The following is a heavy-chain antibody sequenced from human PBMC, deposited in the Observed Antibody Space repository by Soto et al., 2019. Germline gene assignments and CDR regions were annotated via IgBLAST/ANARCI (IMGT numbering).Heavy chain of an antibody. D-gene: IGHD1-7*01. CDR3: ARTVLKLRGLDY. J-gene: IGHJ4*02. Sequence: QVQLVQSGTEVRKPGASVKVSCKASGYTFTSYGINWVRQAPGQGLEWMGWISGYNGNTDYVQRLQDRVTMTTDTSTRTACMELRNLRSDDSAVYYCARTVLKLRGLDYWGQGPLVTVSS. CDR1: GYTFTSYG. CDR2: ISGYNGNT. V-gene: IGHV1-18*01.